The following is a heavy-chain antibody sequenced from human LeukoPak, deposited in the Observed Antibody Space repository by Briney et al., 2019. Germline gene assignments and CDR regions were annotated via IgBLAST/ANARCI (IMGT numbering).Heavy chain of an antibody. CDR2: IYSSGST. J-gene: IGHJ4*02. Sequence: SGTLSLTCTVSGDSIRSYYWSWIRQPAGKGLEWIGRIYSSGSTNYNPSLKSRVTMSVDTSKNQFSLKLRSVTAADTAVYYCARDSYNYYDSNNYYFLDSWGQGILVTVSS. CDR1: GDSIRSYY. D-gene: IGHD3-22*01. CDR3: ARDSYNYYDSNNYYFLDS. V-gene: IGHV4-4*07.